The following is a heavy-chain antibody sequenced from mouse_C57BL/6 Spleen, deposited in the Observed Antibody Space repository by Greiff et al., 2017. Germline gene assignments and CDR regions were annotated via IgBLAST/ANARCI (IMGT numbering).Heavy chain of an antibody. D-gene: IGHD2-4*01. J-gene: IGHJ2*01. CDR2: IHPNSGST. CDR3: ARHYDYDYGWYY. CDR1: GYNFTSYW. Sequence: QVQLQQPGAELVKPGASVKLSCKASGYNFTSYWMHWVKQRPGQGLEWIGMIHPNSGSTNYNEKFKSKATLTVDKSSSTAYMQLSSLTSDDSAVYYYARHYDYDYGWYYWGQGTTLTVAS. V-gene: IGHV1-64*01.